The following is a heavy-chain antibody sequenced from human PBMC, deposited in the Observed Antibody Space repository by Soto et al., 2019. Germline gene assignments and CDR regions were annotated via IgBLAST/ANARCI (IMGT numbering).Heavy chain of an antibody. J-gene: IGHJ6*02. Sequence: ASVKVSCKASGYTVISQYIHWVRQAPGQGPEWMGIINPSGGTTSYAQKFQGRVTMTTDTSTSTVYMDLSSLRSADTAGYYCARGGGYYYHGMAVWGQGTTVTVPS. CDR2: INPSGGTT. V-gene: IGHV1-46*01. CDR3: ARGGGYYYHGMAV. CDR1: GYTVISQY.